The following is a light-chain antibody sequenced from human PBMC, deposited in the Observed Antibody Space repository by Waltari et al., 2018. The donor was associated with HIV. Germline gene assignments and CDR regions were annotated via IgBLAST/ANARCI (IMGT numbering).Light chain of an antibody. J-gene: IGLJ1*01. CDR3: CLRTSLYTLV. CDR1: RSDISDP. CDR2: DVD. Sequence: QSALTQPASFSCSPGPATTACCTGNRSDISDPISWFQHHHCDVPILLINDVDKWPSGVSDRFSGSKSGSTALLTISGLQPEDEADYYCCLRTSLYTLVFGTGTKVTVL. V-gene: IGLV2-14*03.